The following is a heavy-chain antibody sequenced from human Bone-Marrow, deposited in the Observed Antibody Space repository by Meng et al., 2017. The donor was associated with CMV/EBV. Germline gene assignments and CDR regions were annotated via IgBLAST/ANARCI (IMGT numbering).Heavy chain of an antibody. CDR1: GFTFSDYY. Sequence: GESLKISCAASGFTFSDYYMSWIRQAPGKGLEWVAAISSDGSKTHYADSVKGRFTISRDNSKNTLYLQMNSLRAEDTAVFFCARIRSYLGSGFYSHDAFDIWGQGTMVTVSS. CDR2: ISSDGSKT. D-gene: IGHD3-10*01. CDR3: ARIRSYLGSGFYSHDAFDI. J-gene: IGHJ3*02. V-gene: IGHV3-30-3*01.